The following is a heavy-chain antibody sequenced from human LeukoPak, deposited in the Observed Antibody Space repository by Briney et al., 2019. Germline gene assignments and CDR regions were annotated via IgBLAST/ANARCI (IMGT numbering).Heavy chain of an antibody. J-gene: IGHJ4*02. CDR2: IYGDDTH. Sequence: GGSLRLSCAASGFSVNINYLSWVRQAPGKGLEWVSAIYGDDTHYHADSVTGRFTISRDYSKNTVHLKMNSLRVENTAVYYCTTHRAGAPTEFADWGQGTLVTVSP. CDR1: GFSVNINY. D-gene: IGHD1-26*01. V-gene: IGHV3-66*04. CDR3: TTHRAGAPTEFAD.